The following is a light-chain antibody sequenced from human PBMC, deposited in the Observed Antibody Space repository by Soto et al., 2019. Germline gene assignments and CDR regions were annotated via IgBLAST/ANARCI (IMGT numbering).Light chain of an antibody. CDR1: QSVSSIY. V-gene: IGKV3-20*01. J-gene: IGKJ1*01. CDR2: GAS. CDR3: QQYNNWPPIT. Sequence: ERVLTRSPGTLSLSPGERATLSCRARQSVSSIYLAWYQQKPGQAPRLLIYGASSRATGIPDRFSGSGSGTDFTLTISSLQSEDFAVYYCQQYNNWPPITVGQGTKVDIK.